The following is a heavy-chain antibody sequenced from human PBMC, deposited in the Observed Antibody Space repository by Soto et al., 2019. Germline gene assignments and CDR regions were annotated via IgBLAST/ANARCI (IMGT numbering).Heavy chain of an antibody. CDR2: ISGSGPYT. J-gene: IGHJ3*02. CDR3: AKDSEQWLGPRAVDI. D-gene: IGHD6-19*01. Sequence: QPGGSLRLSCATSGFTFSSCAMSWVRQAPGKGLEWVSSISGSGPYTYYADSVKGRYTISRDDSKNTLYLNMNGLRAEDTAVYYCAKDSEQWLGPRAVDIWGQGTMVTVSS. V-gene: IGHV3-23*01. CDR1: GFTFSSCA.